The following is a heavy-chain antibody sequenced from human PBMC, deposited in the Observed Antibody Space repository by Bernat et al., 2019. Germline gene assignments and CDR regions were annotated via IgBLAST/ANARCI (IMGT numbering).Heavy chain of an antibody. CDR1: GYTFTSYA. D-gene: IGHD2-15*01. J-gene: IGHJ6*03. V-gene: IGHV1-3*01. Sequence: QVQLVQSGAEVKKPGASVKVSCKASGYTFTSYAMHWVRQAPGQRLEWMGWINAGNGNTKYSQKFQGRVTITRDTSASTAYMELSSLRSEDTAVYYCAVGYCSGGSCYPYYYYMDVWGKGTTVTVSS. CDR3: AVGYCSGGSCYPYYYYMDV. CDR2: INAGNGNT.